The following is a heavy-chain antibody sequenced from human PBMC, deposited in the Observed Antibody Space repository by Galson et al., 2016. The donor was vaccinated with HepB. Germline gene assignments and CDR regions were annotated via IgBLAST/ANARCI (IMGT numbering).Heavy chain of an antibody. D-gene: IGHD3-16*01. CDR1: GFTLSSYW. Sequence: SLRLSCAASGFTLSSYWLYWVRQAPGKGLVWVSRIDNDGTRTSHADSVKGRFTISRDNAKNTLYLQMNSLRAEDTGVFYCARGWRGGTLGEYGSAGLHWGQGTLVTVSS. CDR3: ARGWRGGTLGEYGSAGLH. CDR2: IDNDGTRT. J-gene: IGHJ4*02. V-gene: IGHV3-74*01.